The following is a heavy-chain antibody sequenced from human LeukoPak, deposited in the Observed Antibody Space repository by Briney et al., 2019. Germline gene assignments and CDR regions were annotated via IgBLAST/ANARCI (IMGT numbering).Heavy chain of an antibody. CDR3: ARQNTPHGNFDY. Sequence: GGSLRLSCAASGFTFSSYDMHWVRQATGKGLEWVSAIGVAANTFYSGSVKGRFTISRENAKNSLYLLMTSLRAEDTAVYYCARQNTPHGNFDYWGQGILVTVSS. V-gene: IGHV3-13*01. CDR1: GFTFSSYD. D-gene: IGHD1-26*01. J-gene: IGHJ4*02. CDR2: IGVAANT.